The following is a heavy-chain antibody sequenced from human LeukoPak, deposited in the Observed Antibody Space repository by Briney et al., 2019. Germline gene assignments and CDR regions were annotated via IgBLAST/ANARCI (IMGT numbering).Heavy chain of an antibody. J-gene: IGHJ4*02. D-gene: IGHD3-10*01. Sequence: SETLSLTCTVSGGSISSYYWSWLRQPPGKGLEWIGYIYYSGSTNYNPSLKSRVTISVDTSKNQFSLKLSSVTAADTAVYYCARVGTYGSGSYLSWLDYWGQGTLVTVSS. CDR2: IYYSGST. V-gene: IGHV4-59*01. CDR1: GGSISSYY. CDR3: ARVGTYGSGSYLSWLDY.